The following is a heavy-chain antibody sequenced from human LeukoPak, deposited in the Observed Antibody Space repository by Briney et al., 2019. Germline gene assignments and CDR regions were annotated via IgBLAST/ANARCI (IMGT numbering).Heavy chain of an antibody. CDR3: ARGVGPYYYGSSGYHKTYYYYYYMDV. D-gene: IGHD3-22*01. J-gene: IGHJ6*03. CDR1: GYTFTSYD. CDR2: MNPNSGNT. Sequence: ASVKVSCKASGYTFTSYDINWVRQATGQGLEWMGWMNPNSGNTGYAQKFQGRVTMTRNTSISTAYMELSSLRSEDTAVYYCARGVGPYYYGSSGYHKTYYYYYYMDVWGKGTTVTVSS. V-gene: IGHV1-8*01.